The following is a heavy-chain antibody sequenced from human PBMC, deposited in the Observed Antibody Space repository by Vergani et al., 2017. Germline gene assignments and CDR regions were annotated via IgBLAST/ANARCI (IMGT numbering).Heavy chain of an antibody. CDR1: GGTFSSYA. J-gene: IGHJ4*02. V-gene: IGHV1-69*13. Sequence: QVQLVQSGAEVKKPGASVKVSCKASGGTFSSYAISWVRQAPGQGLEWMGGIIPIFGTANYAQKFQGRVTITADESTSTAYMELSSLRSEDTAVYYCAVRYCSSTSCYTDYFYYWGQGTLVTGSS. CDR3: AVRYCSSTSCYTDYFYY. CDR2: IIPIFGTA. D-gene: IGHD2-2*02.